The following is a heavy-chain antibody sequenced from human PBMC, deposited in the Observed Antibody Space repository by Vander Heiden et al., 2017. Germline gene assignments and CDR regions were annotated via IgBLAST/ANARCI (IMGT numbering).Heavy chain of an antibody. D-gene: IGHD1-26*01. CDR2: ISGSGGST. J-gene: IGHJ5*02. V-gene: IGHV3-23*01. CDR3: AKDRSQLVVVGAS. CDR1: GLTFSSYA. Sequence: EVQLLESGGGLVQPGGSLRLPCAASGLTFSSYAMSWVRQAPGKGLEWVSAISGSGGSTYYADSVKGRFTISRDNSKNTLYLQMNSLRAEDTAVYYCAKDRSQLVVVGASWGQGTLVTVSS.